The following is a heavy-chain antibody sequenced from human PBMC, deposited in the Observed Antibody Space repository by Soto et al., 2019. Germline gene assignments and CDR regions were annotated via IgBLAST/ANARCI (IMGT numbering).Heavy chain of an antibody. V-gene: IGHV1-18*04. CDR1: NYTFINYG. CDR2: VSPSYGKT. J-gene: IGHJ3*02. D-gene: IGHD2-15*01. Sequence: ASVKVSCKASNYTFINYGIGWVRQAPGQGLEWMGWVSPSYGKTYYAHKFQGRVTMTTDTSTGTVYMELSSLRSEDTAVYYCARFLLGYCSGGSCYSRHDAFDIWGQGTMVTVSS. CDR3: ARFLLGYCSGGSCYSRHDAFDI.